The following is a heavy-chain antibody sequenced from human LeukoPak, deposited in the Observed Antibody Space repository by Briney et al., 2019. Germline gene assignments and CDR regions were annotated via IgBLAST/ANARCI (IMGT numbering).Heavy chain of an antibody. CDR1: GFTFSSYV. Sequence: GGSLRLSCAASGFTFSSYVMAWVRQAPGKGLEWVSHILGSGGSTYYADSVKGRFTISRDNSKNTLYLKMNGLRPEDTAVYYCAKVKYDYGDPVGWFDPWGQGSLVTVSS. V-gene: IGHV3-23*01. J-gene: IGHJ5*02. CDR3: AKVKYDYGDPVGWFDP. D-gene: IGHD4-17*01. CDR2: ILGSGGST.